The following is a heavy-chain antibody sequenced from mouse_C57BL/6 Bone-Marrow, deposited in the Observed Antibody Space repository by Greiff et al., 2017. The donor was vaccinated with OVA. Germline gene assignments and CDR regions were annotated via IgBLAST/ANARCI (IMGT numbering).Heavy chain of an antibody. J-gene: IGHJ4*01. CDR2: INPSNGGT. V-gene: IGHV1-53*01. CDR3: ARDHTTVVNYYAMDY. Sequence: QVQLQQPGTELVKPGASVKLSCKASGYTFTSYWMHWVKQRPGQGLEWIGNINPSNGGTNYNEKFKSKATLTVDKSSSTAYMQLSSLTSEDSAVYYCARDHTTVVNYYAMDYWGQGTSVTVSS. CDR1: GYTFTSYW. D-gene: IGHD1-1*01.